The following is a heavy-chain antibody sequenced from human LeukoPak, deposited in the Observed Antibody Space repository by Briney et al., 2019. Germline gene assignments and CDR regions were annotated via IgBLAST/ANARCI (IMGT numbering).Heavy chain of an antibody. D-gene: IGHD5-18*01. V-gene: IGHV4-39*07. J-gene: IGHJ6*04. Sequence: SETLSLTCTVSGGSISSSSYYWGWIRQPPGKGLEWIGSIYYSGSTYYNPSLKSRVTISVDTSKNQFSLKLSSVTAADTAVYYCARPKSRGYSYGSGDVWGKGTTVTVSS. CDR3: ARPKSRGYSYGSGDV. CDR1: GGSISSSSYY. CDR2: IYYSGST.